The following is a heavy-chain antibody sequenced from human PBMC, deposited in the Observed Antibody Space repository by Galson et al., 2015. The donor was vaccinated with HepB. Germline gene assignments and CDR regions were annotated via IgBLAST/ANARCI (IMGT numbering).Heavy chain of an antibody. J-gene: IGHJ4*02. CDR2: ISYDGSNK. D-gene: IGHD3-22*01. CDR1: GFTFSSYA. Sequence: SLRLSCAASGFTFSSYAMHWVRQAPGKGLEWVAVISYDGSNKYYADSVKGRFTISRDNSKNTLYLQMNSLRAEDTAVYYCAREDYYDSSGYYLKTGFDYWGQGTLVTVSS. V-gene: IGHV3-30-3*01. CDR3: AREDYYDSSGYYLKTGFDY.